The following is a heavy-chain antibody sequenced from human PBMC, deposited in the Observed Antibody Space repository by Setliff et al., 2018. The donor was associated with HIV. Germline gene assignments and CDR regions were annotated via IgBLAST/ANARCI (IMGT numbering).Heavy chain of an antibody. J-gene: IGHJ3*02. Sequence: SETLSLTCSISGGSVTSCLWHWFRQPPGKGLEWIGYIYYTGITDNNPSLEGRVTISVDTSKNQVSLKLRSVTAADTAFYYCARGVTHPPPFGAFDIWGLGTLVTVSS. V-gene: IGHV4-59*02. CDR1: GGSVTSCL. CDR3: ARGVTHPPPFGAFDI. D-gene: IGHD5-18*01. CDR2: IYYTGIT.